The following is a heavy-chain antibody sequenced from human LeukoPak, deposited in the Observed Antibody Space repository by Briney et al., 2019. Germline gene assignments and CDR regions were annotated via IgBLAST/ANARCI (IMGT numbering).Heavy chain of an antibody. J-gene: IGHJ4*02. CDR3: ARDVAYSAFDY. CDR1: GFTFSSYW. CDR2: IKQDGSEK. V-gene: IGHV3-7*01. Sequence: PGGSLRLSCAASGFTFSSYWMSWVRQAPGKGLEWVANIKQDGSEKYYVDSVKGRFTISRDNAKNSLFLQMSSLRAEDTGVFYCARDVAYSAFDYWGQGTLVTVSS. D-gene: IGHD2-21*01.